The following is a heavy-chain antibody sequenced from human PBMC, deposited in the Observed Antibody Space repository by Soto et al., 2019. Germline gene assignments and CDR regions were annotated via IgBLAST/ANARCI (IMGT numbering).Heavy chain of an antibody. J-gene: IGHJ4*02. Sequence: PGESLKISCKGSGYSFTSYWIGWVRQMPGKGLEWMGIIYPGDSDTRYSPSFQGQVTISADKSISTAYLQWSSLKASDTAMYYCATTGPVDTAMGIKKYYFDYWGQGTLVTVSS. D-gene: IGHD5-18*01. V-gene: IGHV5-51*01. CDR3: ATTGPVDTAMGIKKYYFDY. CDR1: GYSFTSYW. CDR2: IYPGDSDT.